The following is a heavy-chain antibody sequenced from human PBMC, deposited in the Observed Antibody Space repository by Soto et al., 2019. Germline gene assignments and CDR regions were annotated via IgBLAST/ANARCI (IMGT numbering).Heavy chain of an antibody. Sequence: SVKVSCKASGGTFSSYTISLVRQAPGQGLEWMGRIIPILGIANYAQKFQGRVTITADKSTSTAYMELSSLRSEDTAVYYCARGPTGGSGHYYYYYMDVWGKGTTVTVSS. CDR2: IIPILGIA. CDR1: GGTFSSYT. D-gene: IGHD3-10*01. CDR3: ARGPTGGSGHYYYYYMDV. J-gene: IGHJ6*03. V-gene: IGHV1-69*02.